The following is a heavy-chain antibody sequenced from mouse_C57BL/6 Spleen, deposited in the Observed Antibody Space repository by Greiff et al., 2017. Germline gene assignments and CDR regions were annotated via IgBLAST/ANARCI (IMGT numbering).Heavy chain of an antibody. J-gene: IGHJ3*01. D-gene: IGHD2-5*01. Sequence: QVQLQQSGAELAKPGASVKLSCKASGYTFTSYWMHWVKQRPGQGLEWIGYLNPCSGYTKYNQKFKDKATLSVDKSSSTAYMQLSVLSYEDSTVYYCAKAYCRNYGWFAYWGRGTLVTVSA. V-gene: IGHV1-7*01. CDR1: GYTFTSYW. CDR2: LNPCSGYT. CDR3: AKAYCRNYGWFAY.